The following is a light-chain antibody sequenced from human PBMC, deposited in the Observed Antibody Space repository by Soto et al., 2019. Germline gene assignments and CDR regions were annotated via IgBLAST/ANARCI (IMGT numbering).Light chain of an antibody. J-gene: IGKJ1*01. V-gene: IGKV3-20*01. CDR2: GAS. CDR1: QSVRSSY. Sequence: EIVLTQSPCTLSLSPGERATLSCRASQSVRSSYLAWYQQNAGQAPRLLIYGASSRATGIPDRFSGSGSGTEFTLTISSLQPEDFATYYCLQHNTYPWTFGQGTKVDIK. CDR3: LQHNTYPWT.